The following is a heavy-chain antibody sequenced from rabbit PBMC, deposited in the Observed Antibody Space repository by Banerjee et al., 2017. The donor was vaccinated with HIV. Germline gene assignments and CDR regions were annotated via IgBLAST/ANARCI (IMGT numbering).Heavy chain of an antibody. V-gene: IGHV1S47*01. D-gene: IGHD1-1*01. J-gene: IGHJ4*01. CDR1: GFDFSSYG. Sequence: QEQLVESGGGLVQPGGSLKLSCKASGFDFSSYGVSWVRQAPGKGLEWIGYIDPVFGSTYYASWVNGRFTISSHNAQNTLYLQLNSLTAADTATYFCVRLGASSSGYYILNLWGQGTLVTVS. CDR2: IDPVFGST. CDR3: VRLGASSSGYYILNL.